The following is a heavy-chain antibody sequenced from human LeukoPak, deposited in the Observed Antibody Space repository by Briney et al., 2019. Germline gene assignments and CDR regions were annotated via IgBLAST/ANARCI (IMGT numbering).Heavy chain of an antibody. D-gene: IGHD6-13*01. J-gene: IGHJ4*02. CDR2: IYTSGST. V-gene: IGHV4-61*02. CDR3: ARDAPGSSWYGVHHY. Sequence: SQTLSLTCTVSGGSISSGSYYWSWIRQPAGKGLEWIGRIYTSGSTNYNPSLKSRVTISVDTSKNQFSLKLSSVTAADTAVYYCARDAPGSSWYGVHHYWGQGTLVTVSS. CDR1: GGSISSGSYY.